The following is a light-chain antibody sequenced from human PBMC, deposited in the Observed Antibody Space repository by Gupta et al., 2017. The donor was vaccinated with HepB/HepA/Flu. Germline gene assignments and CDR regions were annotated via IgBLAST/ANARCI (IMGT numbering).Light chain of an antibody. V-gene: IGLV1-51*02. CDR2: END. J-gene: IGLJ1*01. Sequence: QSVLTQPPSVSAAPGQKVTISCSGSSSNIGNNYVSWYQQVPGTAPKLLMYENDKRPSGIPDRFSGSKSGTSATLGITGLQTGDEADYYCGTWDTSRTEDVFGTGTKVTVL. CDR3: GTWDTSRTEDV. CDR1: SSNIGNNY.